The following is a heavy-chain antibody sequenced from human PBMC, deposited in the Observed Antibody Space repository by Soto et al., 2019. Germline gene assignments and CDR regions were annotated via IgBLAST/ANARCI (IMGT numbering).Heavy chain of an antibody. CDR2: MSDDGSDK. V-gene: IGHV3-30*18. CDR1: GFTFSKYG. D-gene: IGHD3-10*01. Sequence: QVQLVESGGGVVQPGRSLRLSCAASGFTFSKYGMHWVRRAPGKGLEWVALMSDDGSDKYYADSVKGRFTISRDNSKNTLYLQMNSPRVEDTAVYYCAKSTGSGSNYQYYYGMDVWGQGTTVTVSS. J-gene: IGHJ6*02. CDR3: AKSTGSGSNYQYYYGMDV.